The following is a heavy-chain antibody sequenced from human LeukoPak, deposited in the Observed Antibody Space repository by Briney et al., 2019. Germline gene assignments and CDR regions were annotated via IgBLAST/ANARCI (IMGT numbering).Heavy chain of an antibody. CDR1: GFTFSSYA. Sequence: PGRSLRLSCAASGFTFSSYAMHWVRQAPGKGLEWVAVISYDGSNKYYADSVKGRSTISRDNSKNTLYLQMNSLRAEDTAVYYCASIRFDPWGQGTLVTVSS. J-gene: IGHJ5*02. CDR2: ISYDGSNK. CDR3: ASIRFDP. V-gene: IGHV3-30*01.